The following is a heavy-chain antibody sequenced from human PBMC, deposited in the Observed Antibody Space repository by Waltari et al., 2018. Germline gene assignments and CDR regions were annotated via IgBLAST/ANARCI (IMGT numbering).Heavy chain of an antibody. D-gene: IGHD6-6*01. CDR1: GGSISSSSYY. CDR3: ARSSSSYDY. Sequence: QLQLQESGPGLVKPSATLSLTCTVSGGSISSSSYYWGWIRQPPGKGLEWIGSIYYSGSTYYNPSLKSRVTISVDTSKNQFSLKLSSVTAADTAVYYCARSSSSYDYWGQGTLVTVSS. J-gene: IGHJ4*02. CDR2: IYYSGST. V-gene: IGHV4-39*01.